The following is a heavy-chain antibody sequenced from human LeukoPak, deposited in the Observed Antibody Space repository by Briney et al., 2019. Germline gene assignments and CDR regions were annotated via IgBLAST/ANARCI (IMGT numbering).Heavy chain of an antibody. CDR3: VRSRSGTYGWFDP. V-gene: IGHV4-59*01. CDR2: IYYSGTT. J-gene: IGHJ5*02. D-gene: IGHD4-17*01. CDR1: GGSITNYY. Sequence: SETLSLTCTVSGGSITNYYWSWIRQPPEKGLEWIGYIYYSGTTNYNPSLKSRVTISVDTSENQFSLKVNSVTAADTAVYYCVRSRSGTYGWFDPWGQGTLVTVSS.